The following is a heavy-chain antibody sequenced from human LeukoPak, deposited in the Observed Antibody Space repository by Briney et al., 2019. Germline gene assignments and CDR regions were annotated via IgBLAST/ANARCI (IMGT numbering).Heavy chain of an antibody. CDR3: AKGIAETQTADDAFDI. V-gene: IGHV3-30*18. D-gene: IGHD6-13*01. CDR1: GFTFSNYG. J-gene: IGHJ3*02. CDR2: ISYDGNDE. Sequence: GGSLRLSCVASGFTFSNYGMHWVRQAPGKGLEWVTTISYDGNDEYYADSVKGRFTISRDNSKNTLYLEMSSLRIEDTAVYYCAKGIAETQTADDAFDIWGQGTMVTVSS.